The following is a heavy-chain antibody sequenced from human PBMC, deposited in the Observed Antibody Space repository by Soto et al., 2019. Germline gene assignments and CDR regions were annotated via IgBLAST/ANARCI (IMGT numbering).Heavy chain of an antibody. Sequence: GESLKISCKGSGYIFTNYWITWVRQMPGKGLEWLGRVDPTDSYSNYSPSFQGHVTISADKSISTAYLQWSSLKASDTAMYYCARDSCYTSVNYFTEYAYAMDVCGQGTAVTLAS. CDR1: GYIFTNYW. V-gene: IGHV5-10-1*01. CDR2: VDPTDSYS. D-gene: IGHD3-10*01. J-gene: IGHJ6*02. CDR3: ARDSCYTSVNYFTEYAYAMDV.